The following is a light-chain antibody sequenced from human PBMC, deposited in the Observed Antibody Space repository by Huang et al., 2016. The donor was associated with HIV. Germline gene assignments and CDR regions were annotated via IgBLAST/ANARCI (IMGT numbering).Light chain of an antibody. CDR1: QSLTYNN. Sequence: IVLTQSPGTLSLSSGERATLSCRASQSLTYNNLAWYQQKPCQAPRLLVYAASTRATGIPDRFSGSGSGSDFTLTISRLEPEDFAVYFCLQYATSPRTFGQGTKVEIK. V-gene: IGKV3-20*01. J-gene: IGKJ1*01. CDR3: LQYATSPRT. CDR2: AAS.